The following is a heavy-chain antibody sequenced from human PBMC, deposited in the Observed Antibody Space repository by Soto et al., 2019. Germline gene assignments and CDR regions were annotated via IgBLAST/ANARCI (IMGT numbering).Heavy chain of an antibody. CDR3: ARENMVRGAFDY. D-gene: IGHD3-10*01. CDR1: GGSISSYY. V-gene: IGHV4-59*01. J-gene: IGHJ4*02. CDR2: IYYSGST. Sequence: LSLTCTVSGGSISSYYWSWIRQPPGKGLEWIGYIYYSGSTNYNPSLKSRVTISVDTSKNQFSLKLSSVTAADTAVYYCARENMVRGAFDYWGQGTLVTVSS.